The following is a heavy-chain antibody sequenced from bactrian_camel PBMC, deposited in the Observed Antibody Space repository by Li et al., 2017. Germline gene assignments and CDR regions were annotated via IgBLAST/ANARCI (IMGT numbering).Heavy chain of an antibody. CDR1: GYAHFPLLC. D-gene: IGHD3*01. CDR2: LGNTGKIT. V-gene: IGHV3S63*01. Sequence: VQLVESGGDSVQMGGSLRLSCTVRGYAHFPLLCLGWFRQTPGKEREAVARLGNTGKITLSDSVKDRFIISKNNAKTTLYLQMNSLQPEDTAVYYCAAVRLPSGTCAMTEAFDYWGQGTQVTVS. CDR3: AAVRLPSGTCAMTEAFDY. J-gene: IGHJ4*01.